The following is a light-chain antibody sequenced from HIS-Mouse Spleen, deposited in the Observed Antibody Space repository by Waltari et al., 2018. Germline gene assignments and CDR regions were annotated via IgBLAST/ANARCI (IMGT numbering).Light chain of an antibody. J-gene: IGKJ1*01. Sequence: AIRMTQSPSSFSASTGDRVTITCRASQGISRYLAWYQQKPGKAPKLLIYAAYTLQSGVPSRFNGSGSGTDFTLTISCLQSEDFATYYCQQYYSYPWTFGQGTKVEIK. CDR1: QGISRY. V-gene: IGKV1-8*01. CDR3: QQYYSYPWT. CDR2: AAY.